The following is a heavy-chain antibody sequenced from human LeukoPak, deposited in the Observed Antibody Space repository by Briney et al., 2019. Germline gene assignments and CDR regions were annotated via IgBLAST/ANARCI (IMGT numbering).Heavy chain of an antibody. CDR2: INHSGST. J-gene: IGHJ4*02. CDR3: ARARGVRAARPPYCFDY. V-gene: IGHV4-34*01. D-gene: IGHD6-6*01. Sequence: SETLSLTCAVYGGSFSGYYWSWIRQPPGKGLEWIGEINHSGSTNYNPSLKSRVTISVDTSKNQFSLKLSSVTAADTAVYYCARARGVRAARPPYCFDYWGQGTLVTVSS. CDR1: GGSFSGYY.